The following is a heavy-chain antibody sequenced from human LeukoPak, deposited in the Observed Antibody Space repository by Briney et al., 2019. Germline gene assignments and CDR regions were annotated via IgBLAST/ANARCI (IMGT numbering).Heavy chain of an antibody. J-gene: IGHJ5*01. Sequence: GGPLRLSCAASGFTFSSYSMNWVRQAPGKGLEWASSISSSSSYIYYADSVKGRFTISRDNAKNSLYLQMNSLRAEDTAVYYCARFEYSSGWFGYWGQGTLVTVSS. CDR2: ISSSSSYI. CDR3: ARFEYSSGWFGY. CDR1: GFTFSSYS. D-gene: IGHD6-19*01. V-gene: IGHV3-21*01.